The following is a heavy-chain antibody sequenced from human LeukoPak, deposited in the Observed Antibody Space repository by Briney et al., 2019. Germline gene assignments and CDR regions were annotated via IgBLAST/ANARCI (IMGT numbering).Heavy chain of an antibody. CDR1: GGSISSSSYY. CDR3: ARPRSGSCFDWFDP. J-gene: IGHJ5*02. Sequence: KPSETLPLTCTVSGGSISSSSYYWGWIRQPPGKGLEWIGSIYYSGSTYYNPSLKSRVTISVDTSKNQFSLKLSSVTAADTAVYYCARPRSGSCFDWFDPWGQGTLVTVSS. V-gene: IGHV4-39*01. D-gene: IGHD1-26*01. CDR2: IYYSGST.